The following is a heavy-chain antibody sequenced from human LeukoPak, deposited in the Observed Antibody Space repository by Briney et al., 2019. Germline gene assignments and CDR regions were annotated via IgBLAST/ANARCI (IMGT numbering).Heavy chain of an antibody. CDR2: ISGSGGST. V-gene: IGHV3-23*01. CDR3: AKDPAILWFGELSVFDY. D-gene: IGHD3-10*01. CDR1: GFTFSSYA. J-gene: IGHJ4*02. Sequence: PGGSLRLSCAASGFTFSSYAMSWVRQAPGKGLEWVSAISGSGGSTYYADSVKGRFTISRDNSNNTLYLQMNSLRAEDTAVYYCAKDPAILWFGELSVFDYWGQGTLVTVSS.